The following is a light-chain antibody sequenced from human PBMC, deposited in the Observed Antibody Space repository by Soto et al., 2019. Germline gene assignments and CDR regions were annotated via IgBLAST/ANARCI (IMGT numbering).Light chain of an antibody. Sequence: DIQMTQSPSTLSGSVVDRVTSTCRAHQTIRIWLAWYQQKPGKAPKLLIYQASTLKSVVPSRFSGSGSGTEVTRTISSLQPDDFATYYCQHYNSYSEAVGQGTKVELK. CDR2: QAS. CDR1: QTIRIW. V-gene: IGKV1-5*03. CDR3: QHYNSYSEA. J-gene: IGKJ1*01.